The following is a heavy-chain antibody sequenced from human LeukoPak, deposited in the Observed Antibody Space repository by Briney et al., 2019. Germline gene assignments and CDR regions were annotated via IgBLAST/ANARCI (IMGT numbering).Heavy chain of an antibody. V-gene: IGHV5-51*01. J-gene: IGHJ6*03. CDR1: GYSFTSYW. D-gene: IGHD3-10*01. Sequence: GESLKISCKGSGYSFTSYWIGWVRQMPGKGLEWMGIIYPGDSGTRYSPSFQGQVTISADKSISTAYLQWSSLKASDTAMYYCARHRSDITMVRGVITHYYYYYMDVWGKGTTVTVSS. CDR2: IYPGDSGT. CDR3: ARHRSDITMVRGVITHYYYYYMDV.